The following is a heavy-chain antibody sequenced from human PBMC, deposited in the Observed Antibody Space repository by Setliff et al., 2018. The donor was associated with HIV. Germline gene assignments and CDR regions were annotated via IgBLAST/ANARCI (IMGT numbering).Heavy chain of an antibody. Sequence: SETLSLTCTVSSGSISSSPYYWAWIRQPPGKGLEWIGTIYYSGSTYYNPSLKSRVSISVDTSKNQFSLKLTSVSAADTAVYYCARGGTSSNWFDPWGQGTLVTVSS. V-gene: IGHV4-39*01. CDR3: ARGGTSSNWFDP. CDR1: SGSISSSPYY. D-gene: IGHD1-26*01. J-gene: IGHJ5*02. CDR2: IYYSGST.